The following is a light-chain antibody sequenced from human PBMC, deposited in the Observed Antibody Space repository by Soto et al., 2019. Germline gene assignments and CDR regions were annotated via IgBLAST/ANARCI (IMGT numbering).Light chain of an antibody. CDR2: AAS. Sequence: DIQMTQSPSSLSASVGDRVTITCRASQTISSSLNWYQQKPGKAPQLVIYAASNLQTRVPSRFSGRGSGTDFTLTISDLQPEDFGTYYCQQSYSTWTFGQGTKVEI. CDR3: QQSYSTWT. CDR1: QTISSS. J-gene: IGKJ1*01. V-gene: IGKV1-39*01.